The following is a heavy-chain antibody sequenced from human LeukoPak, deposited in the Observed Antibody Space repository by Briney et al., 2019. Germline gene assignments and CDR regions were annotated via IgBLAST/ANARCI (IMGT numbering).Heavy chain of an antibody. CDR3: ARGGPLGRSGSYYDK. D-gene: IGHD1-26*01. V-gene: IGHV3-30*09. Sequence: GGSLRLSCTASGFAFNNYAMHWVRRAPGKGLEWVSVISHTGSNAYYADSVKGRFAISRDNSKNTLYLQMNSLRAEDTALYYCARGGPLGRSGSYYDKWGQGTLVTVSS. CDR1: GFAFNNYA. CDR2: ISHTGSNA. J-gene: IGHJ4*02.